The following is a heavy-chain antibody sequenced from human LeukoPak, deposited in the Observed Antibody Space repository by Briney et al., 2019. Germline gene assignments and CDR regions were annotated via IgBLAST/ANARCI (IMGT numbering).Heavy chain of an antibody. CDR2: IKQDGSEK. CDR1: GFTFSSYW. D-gene: IGHD5-24*01. Sequence: GGSLRLSCAASGFTFSSYWMSWVRQAPGKGLEWVANIKQDGSEKYYVDSVKGRFTISRDNAKNSLYLQMDSLGAEDTAVYYCARDLTPLIQLWPRSVDYNYGMDVWGQGTTVTVSS. CDR3: ARDLTPLIQLWPRSVDYNYGMDV. J-gene: IGHJ6*02. V-gene: IGHV3-7*01.